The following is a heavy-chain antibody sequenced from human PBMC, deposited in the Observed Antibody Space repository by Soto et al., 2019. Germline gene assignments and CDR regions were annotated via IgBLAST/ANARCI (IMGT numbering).Heavy chain of an antibody. CDR1: GFTFRNYD. CDR2: ISAAGDP. CDR3: ARTDRDFYGPEV. Sequence: EVQLVESGGGLVQPGGSLRLSCEASGFTFRNYDMHWVRQGTGKGLEWVSGISAAGDPDYADSVEGRFTISRENAQNSFFLQMNSLRVGDTAVYYCARTDRDFYGPEVWGQGTTVIVSS. V-gene: IGHV3-13*05. J-gene: IGHJ6*02.